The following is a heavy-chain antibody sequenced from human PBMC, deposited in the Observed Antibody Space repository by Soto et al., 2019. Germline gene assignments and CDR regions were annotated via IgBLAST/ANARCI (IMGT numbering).Heavy chain of an antibody. CDR1: GGSISSYY. CDR3: ARVEYSGYPRI. D-gene: IGHD5-12*01. CDR2: IYFSGST. J-gene: IGHJ4*02. V-gene: IGHV4-59*01. Sequence: QVQLQESGPGLVKPSETLSLTCTVSGGSISSYYWSWIRQSPGKRLEWIGYIYFSGSTNYNPSLKSLVTISGDTFKNQFSLKLTSVTAADTAVYYCARVEYSGYPRIWGQGTLVTVSS.